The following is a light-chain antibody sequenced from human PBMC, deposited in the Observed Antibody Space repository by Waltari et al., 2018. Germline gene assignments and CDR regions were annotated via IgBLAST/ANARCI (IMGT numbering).Light chain of an antibody. V-gene: IGKV3-20*01. Sequence: EIVLTQSPGTLSLSPGEGATLDCRASQSVSSSYLAWYQHKPGQAPRLLIYGASSRATGIPDRFSGSGSVTDFTLTISRLEPEDFAVYYCQQYGSSPPVYTFGQGTKLEIK. J-gene: IGKJ2*01. CDR2: GAS. CDR1: QSVSSSY. CDR3: QQYGSSPPVYT.